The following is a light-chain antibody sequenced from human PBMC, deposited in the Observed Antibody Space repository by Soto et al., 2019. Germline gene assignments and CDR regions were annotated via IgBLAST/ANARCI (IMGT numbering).Light chain of an antibody. V-gene: IGLV2-14*01. CDR1: SSDVGAYNY. J-gene: IGLJ3*02. CDR2: EVS. CDR3: SSYTSSSTWV. Sequence: QSVLAQPASVSGSPGQSITISCTGTSSDVGAYNYVSWYQQHPGKAPKLMIYEVSNRPSGVSDRFSGSRSGNTASLTISGLQAQEESDYYCSSYTSSSTWVFGGGTKLTVL.